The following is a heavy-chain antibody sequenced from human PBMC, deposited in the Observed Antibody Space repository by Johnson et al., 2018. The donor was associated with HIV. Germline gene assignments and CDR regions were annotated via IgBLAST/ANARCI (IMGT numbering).Heavy chain of an antibody. CDR2: IKQDGSEK. J-gene: IGHJ3*02. CDR3: ATAPYYDFWSGPDAFDI. Sequence: VQLVESGGGLVQPGGSLRLSCAASGFTFSSYWVSWVRQAPGKGLEWVANIKQDGSEKYYVDSVKGRLTISRDNAKNSLYLQMNSLRAEDTAVYYCATAPYYDFWSGPDAFDIWGQGTMVTVSS. CDR1: GFTFSSYW. D-gene: IGHD3-3*01. V-gene: IGHV3-7*05.